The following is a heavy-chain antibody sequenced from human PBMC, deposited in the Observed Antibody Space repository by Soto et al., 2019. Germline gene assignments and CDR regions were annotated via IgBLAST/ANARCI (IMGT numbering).Heavy chain of an antibody. CDR2: VTSRGDTT. J-gene: IGHJ4*02. CDR3: AKDRLGGGLDY. D-gene: IGHD3-16*01. Sequence: EVQLLQSGGGLVQPGGSLRLSCAASGFIFSNYAMNWVRQAPGKGLEWVSSVTSRGDTTYYADSVKGRFTISRDNSKNTLYLQVNSLTAEDTAVYYCAKDRLGGGLDYWGQGTLVSVSS. V-gene: IGHV3-23*01. CDR1: GFIFSNYA.